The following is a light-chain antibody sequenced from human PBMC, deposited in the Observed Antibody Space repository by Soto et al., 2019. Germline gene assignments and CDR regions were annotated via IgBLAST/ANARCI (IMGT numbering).Light chain of an antibody. CDR3: QQYNNWPPWT. Sequence: EIVMTQSPATLSVSPGERATLSCRASQSVSSNLAWYQQKPGQAPRLLIYGASTRDTGIPARFSGSGSGTEFTLPISSLQSADFAVYYCQQYNNWPPWTFGQGTKVEIK. V-gene: IGKV3-15*01. J-gene: IGKJ1*01. CDR2: GAS. CDR1: QSVSSN.